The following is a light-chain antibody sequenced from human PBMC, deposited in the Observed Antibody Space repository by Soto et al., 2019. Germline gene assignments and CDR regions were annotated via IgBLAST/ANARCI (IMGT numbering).Light chain of an antibody. CDR1: SSDIGDYAY. V-gene: IGLV2-14*01. Sequence: QSVLTQPASVSGSPGQSITISCTGSSSDIGDYAYVSWYQQHPDKAPKLMIYEVSNRPSGVSNRFSGSKSGNTASLTISGLLAEDEADYYCCLYIGATTYVFGTGTKV. CDR3: CLYIGATTYV. J-gene: IGLJ1*01. CDR2: EVS.